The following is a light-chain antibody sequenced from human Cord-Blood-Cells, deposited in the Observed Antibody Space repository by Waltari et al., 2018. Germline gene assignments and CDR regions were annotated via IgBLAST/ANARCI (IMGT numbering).Light chain of an antibody. J-gene: IGLJ3*02. V-gene: IGLV2-14*01. CDR1: RSAVGAYNY. CDR2: EVS. CDR3: SSYTSSSTWV. Sequence: QSALTQPASVSGSPGQSSPLTSTGTRSAVGAYNYVSWYQQHPGKAPKLMIYEVSNRPSGVSNRCSGSKSGNTASLTISGLQAEDEADYYCSSYTSSSTWVFGGGTKLTVL.